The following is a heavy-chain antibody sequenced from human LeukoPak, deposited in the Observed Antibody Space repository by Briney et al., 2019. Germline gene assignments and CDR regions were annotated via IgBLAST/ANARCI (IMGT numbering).Heavy chain of an antibody. CDR2: IIPILGIA. V-gene: IGHV1-69*04. CDR3: ARVRYVRGVMRHEAPVYDP. J-gene: IGHJ5*02. D-gene: IGHD3-10*02. Sequence: GASVKVSCKASGGTFSSYAISWVRQAPGQGLEWMGRIIPILGIANFAQKFQGRVTITADKSTSTAYMELSSLRSEDTAVYYCARVRYVRGVMRHEAPVYDPWGQGTLVTVSS. CDR1: GGTFSSYA.